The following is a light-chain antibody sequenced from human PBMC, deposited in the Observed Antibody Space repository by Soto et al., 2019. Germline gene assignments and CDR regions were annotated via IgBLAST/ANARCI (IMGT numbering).Light chain of an antibody. J-gene: IGLJ1*01. CDR1: SSDVGGYNY. Sequence: QPASVSGSPGQSITISCTGTSSDVGGYNYVSWYQQHPGKAPKLMIYDVSNRPSGVSNRFSGSKSGNTASLTISGLQAEDEADYYCSSYTSSSLYVFGTGTKVTVL. CDR2: DVS. CDR3: SSYTSSSLYV. V-gene: IGLV2-14*01.